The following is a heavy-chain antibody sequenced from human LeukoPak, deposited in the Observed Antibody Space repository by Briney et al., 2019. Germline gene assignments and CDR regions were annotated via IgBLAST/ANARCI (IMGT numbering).Heavy chain of an antibody. D-gene: IGHD3-22*01. V-gene: IGHV4-39*01. CDR1: GGSIISTTYY. Sequence: SETLSLTCTVSGGSIISTTYYWGWIRQPPGKGLEWIGTISYTGNTYYNPSLKSRVTISVDTSKNQFSLKLTSVTAADTTVYYCARQDSTGYYDYYFDYWGHGTLVTVSS. J-gene: IGHJ4*01. CDR2: ISYTGNT. CDR3: ARQDSTGYYDYYFDY.